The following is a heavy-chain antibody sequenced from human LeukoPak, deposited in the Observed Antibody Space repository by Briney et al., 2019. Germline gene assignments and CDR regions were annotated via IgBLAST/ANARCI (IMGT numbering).Heavy chain of an antibody. D-gene: IGHD3-10*01. CDR3: ASTYYYGSGSYYMAY. CDR2: INPSGGST. Sequence: WASVKVSCKASGYTFTSYYMHWVRQAPGQGLEWMGIINPSGGSTSFAQKFQGRVTMTRDTSTSTVYMELSSLRSEDTAVYYCASTYYYGSGSYYMAYWGQGTLVTVSS. J-gene: IGHJ4*02. CDR1: GYTFTSYY. V-gene: IGHV1-46*01.